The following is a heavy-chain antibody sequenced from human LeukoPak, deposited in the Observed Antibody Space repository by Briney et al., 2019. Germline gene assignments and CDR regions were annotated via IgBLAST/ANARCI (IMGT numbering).Heavy chain of an antibody. J-gene: IGHJ6*03. CDR3: ARVLLGATTINYYYYYMDV. D-gene: IGHD1-26*01. CDR1: GFTFSSYT. CDR2: ITSSNSYI. V-gene: IGHV3-21*01. Sequence: GGSLRLSCAASGFTFSSYTIIWLRQAPGKGLECVSSITSSNSYINYADSAKGRFTISRDNAKNSLYLQMNSLRAEDTAVYYCARVLLGATTINYYYYYMDVWGKGTTVTVSS.